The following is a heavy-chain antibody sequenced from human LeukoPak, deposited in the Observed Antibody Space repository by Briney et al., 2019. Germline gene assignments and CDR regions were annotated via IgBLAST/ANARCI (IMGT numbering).Heavy chain of an antibody. D-gene: IGHD6-13*01. CDR3: ARELIAAAGTDWFDP. Sequence: SETLSLTCTVSGGSISSSSYYWGWIRQPPGKGLEWIGSIYYSGSTYYNPSLKSRVTISVDTSKNQFSLKLSSVTAADTAVYYCARELIAAAGTDWFDPWGQGTPGHRLL. CDR1: GGSISSSSYY. V-gene: IGHV4-39*02. CDR2: IYYSGST. J-gene: IGHJ5*02.